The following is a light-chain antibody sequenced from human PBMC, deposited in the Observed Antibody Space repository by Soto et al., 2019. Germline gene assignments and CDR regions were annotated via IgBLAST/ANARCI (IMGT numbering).Light chain of an antibody. J-gene: IGLJ1*01. CDR2: EVS. CDR1: SSDVADYNY. CDR3: SSYTSSGTPYV. V-gene: IGLV2-14*01. Sequence: QAAVTQPASVSGSPAQSSTISCTGTSSDVADYNYVSWYQHCPGKAPKLMIYEVSNRPSGVSNRFSGSKSGNTASLTISGLQPEDEADYYCSSYTSSGTPYVFGTGTKVTVL.